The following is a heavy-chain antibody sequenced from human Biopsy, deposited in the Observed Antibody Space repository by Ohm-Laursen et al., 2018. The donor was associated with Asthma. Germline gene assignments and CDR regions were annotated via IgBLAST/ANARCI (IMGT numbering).Heavy chain of an antibody. D-gene: IGHD2-2*01. CDR1: GGTFNTYV. CDR3: ARKAGSCISRTCYSLDF. V-gene: IGHV1-69*13. CDR2: INSVFGTT. J-gene: IGHJ4*02. Sequence: ASVKVSCKSLGGTFNTYVIGWVRQAPGQGLEWMGGINSVFGTTTYPQKFQDRVTFTADDSTSIVYMELSSLRSEDTAVYYCARKAGSCISRTCYSLDFWGQGTLVTVSS.